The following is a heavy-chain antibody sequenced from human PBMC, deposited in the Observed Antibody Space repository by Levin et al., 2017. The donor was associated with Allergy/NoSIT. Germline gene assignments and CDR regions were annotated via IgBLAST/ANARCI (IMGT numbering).Heavy chain of an antibody. CDR2: IFWNDEK. D-gene: IGHD6-19*01. V-gene: IGHV2-26*01. CDR1: GFFLNNARMG. J-gene: IGHJ5*02. CDR3: ARIQQGYSSGWFRFAWFDP. Sequence: ESGPTLVKPTETLTLTCTVSGFFLNNARMGVSWIRQPPGKALEWLAHIFWNDEKFYSTSLKSRLTISKDTSKSQVVLSMTNMDPVDTATYYCARIQQGYSSGWFRFAWFDPWGQGTRVTVSS.